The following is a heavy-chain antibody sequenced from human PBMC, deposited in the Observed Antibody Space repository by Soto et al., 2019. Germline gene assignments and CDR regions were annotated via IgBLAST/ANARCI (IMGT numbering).Heavy chain of an antibody. CDR1: GGTFGSYA. V-gene: IGHV1-69*13. D-gene: IGHD2-2*01. CDR3: ARSQGSSTSLEIYYYYYYGMDV. Sequence: SVMVSCKASGGTFGSYAISWVRQAPGQGLEWMGGIIPITATANYAQKFQGRVTITADESTSTASMQLSSLRSEDTAVYYCARSQGSSTSLEIYYYYYYGMDVWGQGTTVTV. CDR2: IIPITATA. J-gene: IGHJ6*02.